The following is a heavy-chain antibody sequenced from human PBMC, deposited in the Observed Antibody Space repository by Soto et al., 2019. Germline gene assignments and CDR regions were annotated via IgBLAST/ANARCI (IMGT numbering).Heavy chain of an antibody. D-gene: IGHD3-16*01. CDR2: ISGSDGST. V-gene: IGHV3-23*01. CDR3: AGAWYYDMSATVGN. J-gene: IGHJ4*02. CDR1: AITLNIYA. Sequence: HPELSLRLPCTRSAITLNIYAMTWVHQAPGKGLQWVSGISGSDGSTYYADSVKGRFTISRDNSKNTVFLQMNSLRAQDTAVSPPAGAWYYDMSATVGNLGQGTLV.